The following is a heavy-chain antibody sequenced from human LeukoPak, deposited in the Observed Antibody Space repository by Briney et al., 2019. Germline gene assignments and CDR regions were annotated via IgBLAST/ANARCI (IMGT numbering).Heavy chain of an antibody. CDR3: ARRRYCSSTSSCAFDI. V-gene: IGHV4-30-2*01. J-gene: IGHJ3*02. D-gene: IGHD2-2*01. CDR2: IYHSGST. CDR1: GGSISSGGYY. Sequence: SETLSLTCTVSGGSISSGGYYWSWIRQPPGKGLEWIEYIYHSGSTYYNPSLKSRVTISVDRSKNEFSLTLSSVTAADTAVYYCARRRYCSSTSSCAFDIWGQGTMVTVSS.